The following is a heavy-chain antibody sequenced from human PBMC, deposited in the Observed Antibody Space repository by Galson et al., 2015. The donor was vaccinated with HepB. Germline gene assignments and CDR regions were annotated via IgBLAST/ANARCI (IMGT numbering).Heavy chain of an antibody. CDR1: GFSFNSYG. D-gene: IGHD3-10*01. CDR2: IRYDGIHK. Sequence: SLRLSCAASGFSFNSYGMHWVRQAPGKGLEWVAFIRYDGIHKFYGDSVEGRFTISRDNSKNTLYLQMNSLRIEDTAVYYCAKDRGGNLYVSGSRNFDYWGQGTLVTVSS. J-gene: IGHJ4*02. V-gene: IGHV3-30*02. CDR3: AKDRGGNLYVSGSRNFDY.